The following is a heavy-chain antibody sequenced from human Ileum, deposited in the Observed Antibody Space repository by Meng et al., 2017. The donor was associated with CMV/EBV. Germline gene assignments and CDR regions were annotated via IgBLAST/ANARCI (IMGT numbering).Heavy chain of an antibody. J-gene: IGHJ4*02. D-gene: IGHD3/OR15-3a*01. CDR1: GGCVRSSNFY. CDR2: INYSGST. Sequence: SGGCVRSSNFYWIWIREPPGEGLEWIGSINYSGSTNYNESLKSRITISVDTSKNQFSLKLSSVTAADTAMYYCGRHDDFWTGYNDYWGQGTLVTVSS. V-gene: IGHV4-61*07. CDR3: GRHDDFWTGYNDY.